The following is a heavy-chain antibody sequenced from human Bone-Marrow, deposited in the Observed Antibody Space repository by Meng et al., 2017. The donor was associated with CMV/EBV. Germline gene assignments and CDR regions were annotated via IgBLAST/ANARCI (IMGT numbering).Heavy chain of an antibody. CDR3: ARVGRYYYDTSGYYVP. V-gene: IGHV3-74*01. CDR2: INSDGSST. CDR1: GFTFSSYA. D-gene: IGHD3-22*01. Sequence: GGSLRLSCAASGFTFSSYAMHWVRQAPGKGLVWVSRINSDGSSTSYADSVKGRFTISRDNAKNTLYLQMNSLRAEDTAVYYCARVGRYYYDTSGYYVPWGQGTLVTVSS. J-gene: IGHJ4*02.